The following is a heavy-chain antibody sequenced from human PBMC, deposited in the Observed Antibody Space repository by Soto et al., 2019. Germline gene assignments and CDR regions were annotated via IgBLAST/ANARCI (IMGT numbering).Heavy chain of an antibody. V-gene: IGHV3-30*18. CDR1: GFTFSSFG. J-gene: IGHJ4*02. CDR3: AKGSYNGRYSDFDC. CDR2: ISYDGSDK. D-gene: IGHD1-26*01. Sequence: QVQLVESGGGVVQPGRSLRLSCAASGFTFSSFGMFWVRQAPGRGLEWVAFISYDGSDKYYPDSVKGRFTISRDNSKNTLYLQMNSLGAEDTAVYYCAKGSYNGRYSDFDCWGQGTLVTVSS.